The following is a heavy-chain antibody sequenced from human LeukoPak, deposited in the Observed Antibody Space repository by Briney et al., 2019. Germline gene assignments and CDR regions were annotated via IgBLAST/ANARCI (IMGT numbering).Heavy chain of an antibody. Sequence: PSETLSLTCTVSGGSIRSSYYYWGWIRQPPGKGLEWIGSIYDSGSTYYNPSLKSRVTISVDTSKNQFSLKLSSVTAADTAVYYCASYNYYGSGSVDYWGQGTLVTVSS. D-gene: IGHD3-10*01. CDR2: IYDSGST. CDR3: ASYNYYGSGSVDY. CDR1: GGSIRSSYYY. J-gene: IGHJ4*02. V-gene: IGHV4-39*01.